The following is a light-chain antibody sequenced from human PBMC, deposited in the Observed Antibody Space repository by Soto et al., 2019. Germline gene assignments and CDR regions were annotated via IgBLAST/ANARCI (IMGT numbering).Light chain of an antibody. CDR1: SRDVGAYDY. CDR3: CSYADGSIYF. V-gene: IGLV2-14*03. Sequence: QSALTQPASVSGSPGQSITISCTGTSRDVGAYDYVSWYLQYPDKAPQLLIYYVDHRPSGVSSRFSGSKSGNTASLTISGLQAEDEGEYYCCSYADGSIYFFGTGTKVTVL. J-gene: IGLJ1*01. CDR2: YVD.